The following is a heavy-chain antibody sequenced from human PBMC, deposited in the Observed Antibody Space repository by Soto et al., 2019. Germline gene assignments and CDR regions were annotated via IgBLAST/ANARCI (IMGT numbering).Heavy chain of an antibody. CDR1: GFTFSSYA. Sequence: GGSLSLSCAASGFTFSSYAMSWVRQAPGNGLVWVSAISGSGVSTYYADSVKGRFTISRDNSKNTLYLQMNSLRAEVTAVYYCAKEEDNYYYYYMDVWGKGTTVTVSS. CDR3: AKEEDNYYYYYMDV. V-gene: IGHV3-23*01. J-gene: IGHJ6*03. CDR2: ISGSGVST.